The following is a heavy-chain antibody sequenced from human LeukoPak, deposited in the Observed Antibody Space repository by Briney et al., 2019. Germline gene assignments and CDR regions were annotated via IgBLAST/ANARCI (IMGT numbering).Heavy chain of an antibody. J-gene: IGHJ3*02. CDR3: AKDSWYCSSTSCYSLNAFDI. D-gene: IGHD2-2*02. Sequence: AGGSLRLSCAASGFTFSSYAMSWVRQAPGKGLEWVSAISGSGGSTYYADSVKGRFTISRDNSKNTLYLQMNSLRAEDTAVYYCAKDSWYCSSTSCYSLNAFDIWGQRTMVTVSS. CDR1: GFTFSSYA. V-gene: IGHV3-23*01. CDR2: ISGSGGST.